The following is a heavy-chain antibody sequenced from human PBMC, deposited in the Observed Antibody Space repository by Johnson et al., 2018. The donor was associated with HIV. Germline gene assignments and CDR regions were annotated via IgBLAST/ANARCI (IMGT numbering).Heavy chain of an antibody. J-gene: IGHJ3*02. D-gene: IGHD6-13*01. CDR1: GFTFSSYG. CDR2: ISYDGTNK. CDR3: AKDGKYSSIGPDAFEI. V-gene: IGHV3-30*18. Sequence: VQLVESGGGVVQPGRSLRLSCAASGFTFSSYGMHWVRQAPGKGLEWVAVISYDGTNKYYADSVKGRFTISRDNSKNTLYLQMNSLRAEDTAVYYCAKDGKYSSIGPDAFEIWGQGTKVTVSS.